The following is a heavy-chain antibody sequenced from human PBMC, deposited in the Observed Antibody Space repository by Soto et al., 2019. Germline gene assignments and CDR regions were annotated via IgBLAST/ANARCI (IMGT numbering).Heavy chain of an antibody. CDR2: IWPDGSNR. D-gene: IGHD6-25*01. CDR3: ARAAWYYYGMDV. Sequence: GGSLRLSCAASGFIFNTYGMHWVRQAPGKGLEWVAVIWPDGSNRYYADSVSGQFTISRDDSKNTLFLQMNSLSAEDTAVYYCARAAWYYYGMDVWGQGTTVTVSS. V-gene: IGHV3-33*01. CDR1: GFIFNTYG. J-gene: IGHJ6*02.